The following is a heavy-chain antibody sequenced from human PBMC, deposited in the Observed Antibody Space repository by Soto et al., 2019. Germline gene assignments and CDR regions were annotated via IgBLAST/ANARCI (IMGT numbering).Heavy chain of an antibody. J-gene: IGHJ6*02. CDR3: ARELLRYFDSSGYFGMDV. D-gene: IGHD3-9*01. CDR1: GGSVSSGSYY. V-gene: IGHV4-61*01. CDR2: IYYSGST. Sequence: PSETLSLTCTVSGGSVSSGSYYWSWIRQPPGKGLEWIGYIYYSGSTNYNHSLKSRVTKSVDTSKNQYSLKLSSVTAADTAVNYCARELLRYFDSSGYFGMDVWGQGTTVTVS.